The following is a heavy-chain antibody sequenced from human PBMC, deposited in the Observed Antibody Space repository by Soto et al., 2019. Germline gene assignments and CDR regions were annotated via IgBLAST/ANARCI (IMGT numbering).Heavy chain of an antibody. V-gene: IGHV1-69*02. Sequence: SVKVSCKASGGTFSSYTISWVRQAPGQGLEWMGRIIPILGIANYAQKFQGRVTITADKSTSTAYMELSSLRSEDTAVYYCARGVSGTKTYYYDSSGYSPYYFDYWGQGTLVTVSS. J-gene: IGHJ4*02. D-gene: IGHD3-22*01. CDR1: GGTFSSYT. CDR2: IIPILGIA. CDR3: ARGVSGTKTYYYDSSGYSPYYFDY.